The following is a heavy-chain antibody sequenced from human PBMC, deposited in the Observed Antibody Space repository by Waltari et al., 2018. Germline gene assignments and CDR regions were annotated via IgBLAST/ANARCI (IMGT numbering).Heavy chain of an antibody. CDR1: GFTVSSNY. J-gene: IGHJ4*02. CDR2: IYSGGNT. Sequence: EVQLVESGGGLIQPGGSLSLSCAASGFTVSSNYMSWVRLAPGKGLEWVSVIYSGGNTYYADSVKGRFTISRDNSKNTLYLQMNSLKAEDTAVYYCARGPGYDFWSGYREIDYWGQGTLVTVSS. D-gene: IGHD3-3*01. CDR3: ARGPGYDFWSGYREIDY. V-gene: IGHV3-53*01.